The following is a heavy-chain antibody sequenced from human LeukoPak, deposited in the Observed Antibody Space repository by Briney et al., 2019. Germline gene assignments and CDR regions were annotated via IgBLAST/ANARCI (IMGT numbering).Heavy chain of an antibody. J-gene: IGHJ4*02. CDR1: GGSISSDY. Sequence: SETLSPTCTVSGGSISSDYWSWIRQPPGKGLEWIGYIYYSGSTNYNPSLKSRVTISVDTSKNQFSLKLSSVTAADTAVYYCARGSWELPPFDYWGRGTLVTVSS. D-gene: IGHD1-26*01. CDR3: ARGSWELPPFDY. CDR2: IYYSGST. V-gene: IGHV4-59*01.